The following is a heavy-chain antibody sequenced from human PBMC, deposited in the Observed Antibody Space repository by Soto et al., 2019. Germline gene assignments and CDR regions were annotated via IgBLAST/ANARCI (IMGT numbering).Heavy chain of an antibody. Sequence: GGSLRLSCAASGFTFSSYGMHWVRQAPGKGLEWVAVISYDGSNKYYADSVKGRFTISRDNSKNTLYLQMNSLRAEDTAVYYCANERGYYDSSGYSLDYWGQGTLVTVSS. CDR3: ANERGYYDSSGYSLDY. CDR2: ISYDGSNK. D-gene: IGHD3-22*01. J-gene: IGHJ4*02. V-gene: IGHV3-30*18. CDR1: GFTFSSYG.